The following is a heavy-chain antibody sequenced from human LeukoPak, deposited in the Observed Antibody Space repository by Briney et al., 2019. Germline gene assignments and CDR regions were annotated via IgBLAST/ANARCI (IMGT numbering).Heavy chain of an antibody. CDR3: ARDPQPYYYDSSGVYFDY. CDR2: ISSSGSTI. V-gene: IGHV3-11*01. J-gene: IGHJ4*02. Sequence: GGSLRLSCAASGFTFSDYYMSWIRQAPGKGLEWVSYISSSGSTIYYADSVKGRFTISRDNAKNSLYLQMNSLRAEDTAVYYCARDPQPYYYDSSGVYFDYWGQGTLVTVSS. CDR1: GFTFSDYY. D-gene: IGHD3-22*01.